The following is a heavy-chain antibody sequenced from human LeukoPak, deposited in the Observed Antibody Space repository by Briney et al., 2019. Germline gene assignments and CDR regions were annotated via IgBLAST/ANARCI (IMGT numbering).Heavy chain of an antibody. CDR2: VNIDGRSI. CDR3: VRDVWGDRDSYFDY. CDR1: GFTFSRYW. J-gene: IGHJ4*02. D-gene: IGHD2-21*01. Sequence: PGGSLRLSCAASGFTFSRYWMHWVRQAPGKGLVWVSRVNIDGRSISYAESAKGRFTMSRDNAENTLYLEMNNLRVDDTAVYYCVRDVWGDRDSYFDYWGRGTLVTVSS. V-gene: IGHV3-74*01.